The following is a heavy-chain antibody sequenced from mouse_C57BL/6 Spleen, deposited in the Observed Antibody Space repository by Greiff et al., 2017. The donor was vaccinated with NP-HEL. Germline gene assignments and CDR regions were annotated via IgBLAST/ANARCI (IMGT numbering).Heavy chain of an antibody. CDR3: AREGGQLRLRNAMDY. CDR2: IYPGSGST. CDR1: GYTFTSYW. Sequence: QVQLQQPGAELVKPGASVKMSCKASGYTFTSYWITWVKQRPGQGLEWIGDIYPGSGSTNYNEKFKSKATLTVDTSSSPAYMQLSSLTSEDSAVYYCAREGGQLRLRNAMDYWGQGTSVTVSS. D-gene: IGHD3-2*02. J-gene: IGHJ4*01. V-gene: IGHV1-55*01.